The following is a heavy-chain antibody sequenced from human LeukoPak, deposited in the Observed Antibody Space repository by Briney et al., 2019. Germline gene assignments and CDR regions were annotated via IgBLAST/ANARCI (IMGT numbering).Heavy chain of an antibody. D-gene: IGHD2-21*01. CDR1: GFSFSSYW. CDR3: ARVGERGKFALIEGRFDS. J-gene: IGHJ5*01. Sequence: GGTLRLSCTASGFSFSSYWMSWVRQAPGKGLEWVANIRQDGSEKYYLDSVKARFTLSRDNSKDSVHLQMNSLRAEDTAVYYCARVGERGKFALIEGRFDSWGQGTLVTVSS. CDR2: IRQDGSEK. V-gene: IGHV3-7*01.